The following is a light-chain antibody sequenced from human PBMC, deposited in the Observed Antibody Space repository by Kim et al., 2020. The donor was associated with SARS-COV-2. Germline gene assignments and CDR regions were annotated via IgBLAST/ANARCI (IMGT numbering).Light chain of an antibody. CDR1: SSDVGSYNL. CDR3: CSCANSHTHYV. V-gene: IGLV2-23*02. CDR2: EVT. J-gene: IGLJ1*01. Sequence: QSALTQPASVSGSPGQSITISCTGTSSDVGSYNLVSWYQQYPGKAPKLLIYEVTKRPSGVSSRFSASKSGNTASLTISGLQSGDEADYYCCSCANSHTHYVFGTGTKVTVL.